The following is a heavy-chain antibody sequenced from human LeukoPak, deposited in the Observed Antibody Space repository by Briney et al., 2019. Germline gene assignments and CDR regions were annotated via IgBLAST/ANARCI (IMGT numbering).Heavy chain of an antibody. CDR3: ARDQPPYCSGGSCYFNYYYYYMDV. Sequence: GGSLRLSCAASGFIFSDYYMNWIRQAPGKGLEWVSYISSSSSTIYYADSVKGRFTISRDNAKNSLYLQMNSLRAEDTAVYYCARDQPPYCSGGSCYFNYYYYYMDVWGKGTTVTVSS. D-gene: IGHD2-15*01. CDR1: GFIFSDYY. CDR2: ISSSSSTI. J-gene: IGHJ6*03. V-gene: IGHV3-11*04.